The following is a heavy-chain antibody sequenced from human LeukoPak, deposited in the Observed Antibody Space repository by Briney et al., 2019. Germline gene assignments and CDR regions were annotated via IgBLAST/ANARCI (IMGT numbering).Heavy chain of an antibody. D-gene: IGHD3-16*01. Sequence: GGSLRLSCAASGFTFSSYSMNWVRQAPGKGLEWVSYISSSSSTIYYADSVKGRFTISRDNAKNSLYLQMNSLRAEDTAVYYCARGRYDSHFDYWGQGTLVTVSS. J-gene: IGHJ4*02. CDR2: ISSSSSTI. CDR1: GFTFSSYS. V-gene: IGHV3-48*01. CDR3: ARGRYDSHFDY.